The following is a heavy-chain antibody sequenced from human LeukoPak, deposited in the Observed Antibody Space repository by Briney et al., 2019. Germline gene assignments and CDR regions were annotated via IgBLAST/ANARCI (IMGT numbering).Heavy chain of an antibody. J-gene: IGHJ6*02. V-gene: IGHV3-23*01. CDR1: GFTISSFA. CDR3: AKGGEDILATSSHRSINYYYGMDV. D-gene: IGHD5-12*01. CDR2: ISGSGITT. Sequence: GGSLRLSCAASGFTISSFAMSWVRQAPGKGLEWVAGISGSGITTYYADSVKGRFTISRDNPKNTLYLQMHTLRAEDTAVYFCAKGGEDILATSSHRSINYYYGMDVWGQGTTVTVSS.